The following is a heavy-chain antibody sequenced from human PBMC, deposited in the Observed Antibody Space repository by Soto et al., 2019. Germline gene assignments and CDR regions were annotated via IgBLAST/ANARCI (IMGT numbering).Heavy chain of an antibody. J-gene: IGHJ6*02. CDR1: GFSFSSYG. V-gene: IGHV3-33*01. D-gene: IGHD3-9*01. CDR3: ARFDPVDYYGMDV. CDR2: IWYDGCNK. Sequence: PGGSLRLSCAASGFSFSSYGMHWVRQAPGKGLEWVAVIWYDGCNKYYADSVKGRFTISRDNSKKTLYLQMNSLKAEDTAVYYCARFDPVDYYGMDVWGQGTTVTVSS.